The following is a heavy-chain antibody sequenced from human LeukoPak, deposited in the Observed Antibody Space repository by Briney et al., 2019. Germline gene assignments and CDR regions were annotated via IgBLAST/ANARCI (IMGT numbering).Heavy chain of an antibody. Sequence: GGSLRLSCAASGFIFTNYFMSWVRQAPGKGLEWVASIKHDGSEKYYVDSVRGRFTISRDNTMNSLYLQMSSLIAEDTAVYYCATDRGWRTSGYYLYYFEYWGQGTLVTFSS. CDR2: IKHDGSEK. D-gene: IGHD3-3*01. J-gene: IGHJ4*02. CDR1: GFIFTNYF. V-gene: IGHV3-7*01. CDR3: ATDRGWRTSGYYLYYFEY.